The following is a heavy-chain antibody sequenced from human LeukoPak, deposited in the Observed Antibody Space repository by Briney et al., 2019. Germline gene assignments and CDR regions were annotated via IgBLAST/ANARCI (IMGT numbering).Heavy chain of an antibody. D-gene: IGHD6-6*01. CDR3: ARGPRPEYSSSPPWYNWFDP. Sequence: SETLSLTCTVSGGSISSRSYYWGWIRQPPGKGLEWIGEIYHSGSTNYNPSLKSRVTISVDKSKNQFSLKLSSVTAADTAVYYCARGPRPEYSSSPPWYNWFDPWGQGTLVTVSS. CDR1: GGSISSRSYY. CDR2: IYHSGST. J-gene: IGHJ5*02. V-gene: IGHV4-39*07.